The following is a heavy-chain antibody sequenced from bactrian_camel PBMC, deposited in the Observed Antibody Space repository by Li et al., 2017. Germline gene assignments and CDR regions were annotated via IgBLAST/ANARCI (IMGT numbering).Heavy chain of an antibody. CDR1: AYTYASNC. D-gene: IGHD1*01. CDR3: AADTRLFGRSGDCLLTAGYND. CDR2: IDSDGST. J-gene: IGHJ4*01. V-gene: IGHV3S53*01. Sequence: QVQLVESGGGSVQAGGSLRLFCAASAYTYASNCMGWFRQPPGKEREGVAAIDSDGSTSYADSVKGRFTISKDNAKNTLYLQMNSLKPEDTAMYYCAADTRLFGRSGDCLLTAGYNDWGRGPRSPSP.